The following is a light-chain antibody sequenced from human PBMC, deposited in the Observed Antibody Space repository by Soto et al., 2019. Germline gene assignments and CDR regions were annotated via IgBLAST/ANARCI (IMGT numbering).Light chain of an antibody. V-gene: IGKV3-15*01. Sequence: EIGMTHSTAHLSVYPGEGATLSCRASQNVINNLAWYQQKPGQAPRLLIYGASTRATGIPARFSGSGSGTEFTLSISSLQSEDVAVYYCQQYNNWSPSTFGQGTKVDIK. CDR3: QQYNNWSPST. CDR1: QNVINN. CDR2: GAS. J-gene: IGKJ2*02.